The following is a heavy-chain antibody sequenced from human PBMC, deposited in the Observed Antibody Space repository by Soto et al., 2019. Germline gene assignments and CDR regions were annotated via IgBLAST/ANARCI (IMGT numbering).Heavy chain of an antibody. CDR1: DVSLSSYY. J-gene: IGHJ3*02. CDR2: IYYSGST. V-gene: IGHV4-59*01. CDR3: ATSIVVVTAIPGAFDI. Sequence: TVTLSLSCTFVDVSLSSYYWILIRQPPGKGLEWIGYIYYSGSTNYNPSLKSRVTISVDTSKNQFSLKLSSVTAADTAVYYCATSIVVVTAIPGAFDIWGQGTMVTVSS. D-gene: IGHD2-21*02.